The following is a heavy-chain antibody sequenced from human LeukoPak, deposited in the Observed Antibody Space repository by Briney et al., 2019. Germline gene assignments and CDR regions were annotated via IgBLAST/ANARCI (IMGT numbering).Heavy chain of an antibody. Sequence: SETLSLTCTVSGGSISSYYWGWIRQPPGKGLEWIGSIYYSGSTYYNPSLKSRVTISVDTSKNQFSLKLSSVTAADTAVYYCARHWPKWELDPWGQGTLVTVSS. CDR1: GGSISSYY. CDR2: IYYSGST. J-gene: IGHJ5*02. V-gene: IGHV4-39*01. CDR3: ARHWPKWELDP. D-gene: IGHD1-26*01.